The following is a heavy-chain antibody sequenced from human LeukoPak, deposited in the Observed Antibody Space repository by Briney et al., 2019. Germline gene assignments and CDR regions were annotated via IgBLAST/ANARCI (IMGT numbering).Heavy chain of an antibody. CDR1: GGTFSSYA. CDR2: IIPIFGTA. D-gene: IGHD6-6*01. V-gene: IGHV1-69*13. J-gene: IGHJ6*03. Sequence: ASVKVSCKASGGTFSSYAISWVRQAPGQGLEWMGGIIPIFGTANYAQKFQGRVTITADESTSTAYMELSSLRSEDTAVYYCARDRGVAAHPYYYYYYMDVWGKGTTVTVSS. CDR3: ARDRGVAAHPYYYYYYMDV.